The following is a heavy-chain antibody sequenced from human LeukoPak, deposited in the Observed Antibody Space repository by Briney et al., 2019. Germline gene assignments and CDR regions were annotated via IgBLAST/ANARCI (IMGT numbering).Heavy chain of an antibody. Sequence: ASVKVSCKASGYTFTSYYMHWVRQAPGQGLEWMGIINPSGGSTSYAQKFQGRVTTTRDTSTSTVYMELSSLRSEDTAVYYCARDVYYDILTPPRFDYWGQGTLVTVSS. V-gene: IGHV1-46*03. CDR1: GYTFTSYY. CDR2: INPSGGST. D-gene: IGHD3-9*01. J-gene: IGHJ4*02. CDR3: ARDVYYDILTPPRFDY.